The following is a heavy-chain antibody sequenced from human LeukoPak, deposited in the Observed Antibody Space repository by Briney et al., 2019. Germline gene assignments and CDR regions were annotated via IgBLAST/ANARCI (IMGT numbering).Heavy chain of an antibody. D-gene: IGHD3-3*01. CDR2: MNPNNGNT. CDR1: GFTFTSYD. Sequence: ASVTVSCTASGFTFTSYDINWVRQASGQGLEWMGWMNPNNGNTGYAQKFQGRVTMTRDTSISTAYMELRGLRSEDTAVYYCARCERYYDFWSGYSSGLNFDYWGQGTLVTVSS. V-gene: IGHV1-8*01. J-gene: IGHJ4*02. CDR3: ARCERYYDFWSGYSSGLNFDY.